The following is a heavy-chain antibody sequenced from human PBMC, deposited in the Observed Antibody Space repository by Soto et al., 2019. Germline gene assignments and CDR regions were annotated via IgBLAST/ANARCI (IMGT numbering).Heavy chain of an antibody. CDR2: IYSGGST. V-gene: IGHV3-53*04. D-gene: IGHD2-2*01. CDR3: AVGILNCSGTSCDRDYDYYYYMDV. CDR1: GFTVSSNY. J-gene: IGHJ6*03. Sequence: EVQLVESGGGLVQPGGSLRLSCAASGFTVSSNYMSWVRQAPGKGLEWVSVIYSGGSTCYADSVKGRCTISRHNSKNTLYLQMNSLRAEDAAVYYCAVGILNCSGTSCDRDYDYYYYMDVWGKGTTVTVSS.